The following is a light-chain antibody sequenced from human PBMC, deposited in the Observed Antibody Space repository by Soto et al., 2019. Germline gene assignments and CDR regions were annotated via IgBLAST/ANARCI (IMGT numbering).Light chain of an antibody. CDR2: AAS. CDR3: QLDGSSSTWT. V-gene: IGKV3-20*01. Sequence: EIVLTQSPGTLSLSPGERATLSCRASQSVSSAYLAWYQHKPGQPPTLLIYAASSRVTGIPDRFSGSGSGTDFTLAISRLQAEDFAVYYCQLDGSSSTWTFGQGTKVEIK. CDR1: QSVSSAY. J-gene: IGKJ1*01.